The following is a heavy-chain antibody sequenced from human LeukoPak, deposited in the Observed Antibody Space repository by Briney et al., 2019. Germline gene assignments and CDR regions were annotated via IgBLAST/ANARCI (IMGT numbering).Heavy chain of an antibody. CDR1: GHTFTGYY. Sequence: GASVKVSCKASGHTFTGYYMHWVRQAPGQGLEWMGWINPNSGGTNYAQKFQGRVTMTRDTSISTAYMELSRLRSDDTAVYYCARGGFIVVVPAAVRRYMDVWGKGTTVTVSS. CDR3: ARGGFIVVVPAAVRRYMDV. V-gene: IGHV1-2*02. CDR2: INPNSGGT. J-gene: IGHJ6*03. D-gene: IGHD2-2*01.